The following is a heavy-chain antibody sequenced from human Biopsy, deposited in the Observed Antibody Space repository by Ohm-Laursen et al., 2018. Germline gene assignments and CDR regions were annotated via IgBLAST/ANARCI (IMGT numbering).Heavy chain of an antibody. Sequence: TLSLTCTVTGGSISRSSYYWDWIRQPPGKGLEWIGSIYYSGSTYYNPSLKSRVTISADRSKNQFSLKLTSVTAADTAMYYCARHEFATSPLDYWGQGSLVTVSS. J-gene: IGHJ4*02. CDR2: IYYSGST. V-gene: IGHV4-39*01. CDR3: ARHEFATSPLDY. D-gene: IGHD3-10*01. CDR1: GGSISRSSYY.